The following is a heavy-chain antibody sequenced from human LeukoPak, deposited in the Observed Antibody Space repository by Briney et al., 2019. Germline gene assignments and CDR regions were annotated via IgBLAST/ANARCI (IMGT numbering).Heavy chain of an antibody. Sequence: PSETLSLTCTVSGGSISSYYWSWIRQPPGKGLEWIGYIYYSGSTNYSPSLKSRVTISVDTSKNRFSLKLSSVTAADTAVYYCARGKWELHYWGQGTLVTVSS. J-gene: IGHJ4*02. CDR1: GGSISSYY. D-gene: IGHD1-26*01. CDR3: ARGKWELHY. CDR2: IYYSGST. V-gene: IGHV4-59*01.